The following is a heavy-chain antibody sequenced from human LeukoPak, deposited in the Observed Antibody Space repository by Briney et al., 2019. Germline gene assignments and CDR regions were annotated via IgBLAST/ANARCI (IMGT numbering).Heavy chain of an antibody. D-gene: IGHD2-8*02. Sequence: SEILSLTCTVSDGSISSYHWSWIRQPAGKGLEWIGRIHTSGTTNYNPSLKSRVTMSVDASKNQFSLKVSSVTAADTAVYYCARGRDTVGYGIFDYWGQGTLLTVSS. CDR3: ARGRDTVGYGIFDY. CDR2: IHTSGTT. CDR1: DGSISSYH. J-gene: IGHJ4*02. V-gene: IGHV4-4*07.